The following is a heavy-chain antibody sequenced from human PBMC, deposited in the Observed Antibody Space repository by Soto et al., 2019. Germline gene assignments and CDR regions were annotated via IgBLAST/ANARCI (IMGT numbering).Heavy chain of an antibody. D-gene: IGHD3-3*01. CDR1: GDTFTSYY. CDR3: ARSSGGNFGIIIEGSNWFDP. V-gene: IGHV1-46*01. Sequence: ASVKGSCKAPGDTFTSYYLNWVRQAPGQGLEWMGVINPHGGSTKYAQKFQGRVTMTRDTSRSTVYMELRSLRSDDTAIYYCARSSGGNFGIIIEGSNWFDPWGQGTLVPVSP. J-gene: IGHJ5*02. CDR2: INPHGGST.